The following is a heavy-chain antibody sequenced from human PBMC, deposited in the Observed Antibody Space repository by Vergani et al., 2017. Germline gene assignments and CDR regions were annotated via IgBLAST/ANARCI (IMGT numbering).Heavy chain of an antibody. CDR2: IHSSGTT. CDR3: ARVNTETNGHLYYYYYMDV. CDR1: GGSITSGSFY. Sequence: QVQLHESGPGLVKPSQTLSLTCTVSGGSITSGSFYWSWIRQPAGKGLEWIGRIHSSGTTNYNPSLKSRVTLSVDTSKNQLSLTLNSVTATDTAIYFCARVNTETNGHLYYYYYMDVWGQGTAVTVS. D-gene: IGHD4-11*01. J-gene: IGHJ6*03. V-gene: IGHV4-61*02.